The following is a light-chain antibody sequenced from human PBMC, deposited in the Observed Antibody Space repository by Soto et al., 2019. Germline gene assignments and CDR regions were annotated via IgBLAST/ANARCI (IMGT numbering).Light chain of an antibody. CDR1: QGISSY. CDR2: GAS. Sequence: VIWMTQSPSLLSASTGDRVTISCRMSQGISSYLAWYQQTPGKAPKLLLRGASSLHRGVPSRFSGGGAGTEFTLTISSLQPEDFATYYCQQTSAFPRTFGQGTKVE. J-gene: IGKJ1*01. CDR3: QQTSAFPRT. V-gene: IGKV1D-8*03.